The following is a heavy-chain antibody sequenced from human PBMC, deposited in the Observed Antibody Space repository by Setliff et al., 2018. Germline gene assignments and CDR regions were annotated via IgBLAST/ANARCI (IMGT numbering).Heavy chain of an antibody. V-gene: IGHV4-59*01. Sequence: SETLSLTCTVSGGSISGYYWSWVRQSPGKGLEWIAYIYNSGSTNYNPSLKSQVTISVDTSKNQFSLKLSSVTAADTAVYYCARGRGDYWGQGTLVTVSS. CDR1: GGSISGYY. CDR2: IYNSGST. J-gene: IGHJ4*02. CDR3: ARGRGDY. D-gene: IGHD3-16*01.